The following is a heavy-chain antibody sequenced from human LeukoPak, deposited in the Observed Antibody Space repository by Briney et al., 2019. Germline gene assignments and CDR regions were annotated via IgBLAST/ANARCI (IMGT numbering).Heavy chain of an antibody. J-gene: IGHJ4*02. CDR1: GGTFSSYA. V-gene: IGHV1-69*06. CDR2: IVPIFGTA. Sequence: GSSVKVSCKASGGTFSSYAISWVRQAPGQGLEWMGGIVPIFGTANYAQKFQGRVTITADKSTSTAYMELSSLRSEDTAVYYCARVDGSEKTMDYWGQGTLVTVSS. D-gene: IGHD3-10*01. CDR3: ARVDGSEKTMDY.